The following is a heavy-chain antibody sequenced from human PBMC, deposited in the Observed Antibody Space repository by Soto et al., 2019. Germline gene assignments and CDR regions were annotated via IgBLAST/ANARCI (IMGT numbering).Heavy chain of an antibody. D-gene: IGHD6-6*01. CDR1: GFSLNDYW. CDR2: INSDGTNT. V-gene: IGHV3-74*01. J-gene: IGHJ4*02. CDR3: VAARPDSDS. Sequence: VQLVESGGGLVQPGGSLRLSCAASGFSLNDYWMHWVRQAPGKGPVWVSRINSDGTNTAYADSVKGRFTISRDIAKNTLYRQMNSLTAGDTAVYYCVAARPDSDSWGQGTLVAVSS.